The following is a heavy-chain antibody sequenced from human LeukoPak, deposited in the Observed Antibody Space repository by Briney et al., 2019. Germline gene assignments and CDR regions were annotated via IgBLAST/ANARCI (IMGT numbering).Heavy chain of an antibody. CDR2: ISSSGSTI. CDR3: ARLRATYYYDSSGYYEAFDI. J-gene: IGHJ3*02. D-gene: IGHD3-22*01. CDR1: GFTFSSYE. V-gene: IGHV3-48*03. Sequence: GGSLRLSCAAPGFTFSSYEMNWVRQAPGKGLEWVSYISSSGSTIYYADSVKGRFTISRDNAKNSLYLQMNSLRAEDTAVYYCARLRATYYYDSSGYYEAFDIWGQGTMVTVSS.